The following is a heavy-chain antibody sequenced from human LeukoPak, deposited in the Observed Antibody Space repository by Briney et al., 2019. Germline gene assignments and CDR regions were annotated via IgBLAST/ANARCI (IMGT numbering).Heavy chain of an antibody. Sequence: PSETLSLTCAVYGGSFSGYYWSWIRQPPGKGLEWIGEINHSGSTNYNPSLKSRVTISVDTSKNQFSLKLSSVTAADTAVYYCARVGARRWLQREGRTSNWYFDLWGRGTLVTVSS. D-gene: IGHD5-24*01. J-gene: IGHJ2*01. CDR3: ARVGARRWLQREGRTSNWYFDL. CDR1: GGSFSGYY. V-gene: IGHV4-34*01. CDR2: INHSGST.